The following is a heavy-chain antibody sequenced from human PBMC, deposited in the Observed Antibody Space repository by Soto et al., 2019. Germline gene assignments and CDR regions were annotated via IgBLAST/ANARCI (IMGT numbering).Heavy chain of an antibody. CDR3: ASRLTIFGVVTPFDY. J-gene: IGHJ4*02. CDR1: GGTFSSYA. CDR2: IIPIFGTA. V-gene: IGHV1-69*01. D-gene: IGHD3-3*01. Sequence: QVQLVQSGAEVKKPGSSVKVSCKASGGTFSSYAISWVRQAPGQGLEWMGGIIPIFGTANYAQKFPGRVTIAGDESTSTAYMELSSLRSEDTAVYYCASRLTIFGVVTPFDYWGQGTLVTVSS.